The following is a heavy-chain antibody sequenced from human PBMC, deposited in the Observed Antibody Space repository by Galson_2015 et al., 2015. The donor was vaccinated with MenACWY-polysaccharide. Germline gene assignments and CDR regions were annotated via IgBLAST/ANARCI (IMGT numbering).Heavy chain of an antibody. D-gene: IGHD6-25*01. J-gene: IGHJ4*02. CDR2: IKSDGSET. Sequence: SLRLSCAASGFTFRSNWMQWVRQVPGKGLVWVSRIKSDGSETSHADSVKGRFTISRDNAKNTLFLQMNSLRVEDTAVYYCARDVAAVGDYWGQGIMVTVSS. CDR1: GFTFRSNW. V-gene: IGHV3-74*01. CDR3: ARDVAAVGDY.